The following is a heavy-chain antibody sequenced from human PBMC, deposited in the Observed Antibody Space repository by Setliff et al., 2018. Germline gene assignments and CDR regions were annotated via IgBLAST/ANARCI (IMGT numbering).Heavy chain of an antibody. CDR3: ARLPGYCNGGNCYGYYTFDI. Sequence: SETLSLTCSVPGDSISSSSYYWGWIRQPPGKGLEWIGSINYSGITYYSPSLKSRVIVSVDTSKNQFSLKLGSVTAADTAVYYCARLPGYCNGGNCYGYYTFDIWGQGTMVTVSS. D-gene: IGHD2-15*01. CDR1: GDSISSSSYY. J-gene: IGHJ3*02. V-gene: IGHV4-39*01. CDR2: INYSGIT.